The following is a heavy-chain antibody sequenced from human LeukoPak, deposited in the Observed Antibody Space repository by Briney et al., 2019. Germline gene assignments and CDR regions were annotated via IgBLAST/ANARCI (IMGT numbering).Heavy chain of an antibody. J-gene: IGHJ4*02. D-gene: IGHD2-2*03. CDR2: ISGSGGST. CDR3: ARDWIFFDY. Sequence: PGGSLRLSCAASGFTFSSCAMSWVRQAPGKGLEWVSAISGSGGSTYYADSVKGRFTISRDNAKNSLYLQMNSLRAEDTAVYYCARDWIFFDYWGQGTLVTVSS. V-gene: IGHV3-23*01. CDR1: GFTFSSCA.